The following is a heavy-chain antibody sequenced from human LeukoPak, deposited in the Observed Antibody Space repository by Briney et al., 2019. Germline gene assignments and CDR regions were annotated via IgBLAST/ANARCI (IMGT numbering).Heavy chain of an antibody. Sequence: GGSLRLSCAASGFTFSSYAMSWVRQAPGKGLEWVPAISGSGGSTYYADSVKGRFTISRDNSKNTLYLQMNSLRAEDTAVYYCAKSRAQYSSSWYDAFDIWGQGTMVTVSS. V-gene: IGHV3-23*01. J-gene: IGHJ3*02. CDR2: ISGSGGST. D-gene: IGHD6-13*01. CDR3: AKSRAQYSSSWYDAFDI. CDR1: GFTFSSYA.